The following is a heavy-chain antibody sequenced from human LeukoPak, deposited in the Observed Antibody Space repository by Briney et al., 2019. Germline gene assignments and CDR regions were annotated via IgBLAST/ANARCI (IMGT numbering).Heavy chain of an antibody. V-gene: IGHV3-21*01. CDR1: GFTFSSYS. CDR2: ISSSSSYI. J-gene: IGHJ4*02. Sequence: GGPLRLSCAASGFTFSSYSMNWVRQAPGKGLEWVSSISSSSSYIYYADSVKGRFTISRDNAKNSLYLQMNSLRAEDTAVYYCASNSLYCSSTSCYPYYFDYWGQGTLVTVSS. D-gene: IGHD2-2*01. CDR3: ASNSLYCSSTSCYPYYFDY.